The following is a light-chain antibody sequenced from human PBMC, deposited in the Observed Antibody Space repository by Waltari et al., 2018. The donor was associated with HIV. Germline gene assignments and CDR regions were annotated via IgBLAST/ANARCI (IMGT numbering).Light chain of an antibody. J-gene: IGKJ3*01. CDR1: QSVFFSSNNKNF. V-gene: IGKV4-1*01. CDR3: QQYYTVPLT. Sequence: DIVMTQSPDSMAVSLGERDTINCKSSQSVFFSSNNKNFLAWYQQKPGQAPKLLISWASTRASGVPARFSGSGSGTDFTLTISSLQPGDVAVYFCQQYYTVPLTFGPGTKVEI. CDR2: WAS.